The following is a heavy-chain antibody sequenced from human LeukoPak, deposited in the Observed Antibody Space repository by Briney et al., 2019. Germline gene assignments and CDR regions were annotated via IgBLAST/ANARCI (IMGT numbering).Heavy chain of an antibody. D-gene: IGHD5-18*01. CDR2: IKQDGSEK. Sequence: GGSLRLSCAASGFTFSSYWMSWVRQAPGKGLEWVANIKQDGSEKYYVDSVKGRFTISRDNAKNSLYLQMNSLRAEDTAVYYCARDLPGDTAMDHFDYWGQGTLVTVSS. CDR3: ARDLPGDTAMDHFDY. V-gene: IGHV3-7*01. J-gene: IGHJ4*02. CDR1: GFTFSSYW.